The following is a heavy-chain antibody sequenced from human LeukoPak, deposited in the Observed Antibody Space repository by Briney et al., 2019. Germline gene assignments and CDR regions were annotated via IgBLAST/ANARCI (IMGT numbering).Heavy chain of an antibody. CDR1: GFTFSDYY. Sequence: GGSLRLSCAASGFTFSDYYMSWIRQAPGRGLEWVSYISSSGSTIYYADSEKGRFTISRDNAKNSLYLQMNSLRAEDTAVYYCASMVRGVIFDYWGQGTLVTVSS. V-gene: IGHV3-11*01. CDR2: ISSSGSTI. CDR3: ASMVRGVIFDY. J-gene: IGHJ4*02. D-gene: IGHD3-10*01.